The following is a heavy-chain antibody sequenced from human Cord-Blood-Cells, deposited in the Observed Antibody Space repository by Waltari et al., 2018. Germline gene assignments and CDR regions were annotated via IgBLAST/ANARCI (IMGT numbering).Heavy chain of an antibody. V-gene: IGHV1-46*04. Sequence: QVQLVQSGAEVKKPGASVKVSCKASGYTFTSYYMHWVRQAPGQGLEWMGIINPSGGSTSYAQKLQGRVTMTRDTSTSTVYMELSSLRSEDTAVYYCARPYNWNFAFDIWGQGTMVTVSS. CDR2: INPSGGST. D-gene: IGHD1-7*01. J-gene: IGHJ3*02. CDR1: GYTFTSYY. CDR3: ARPYNWNFAFDI.